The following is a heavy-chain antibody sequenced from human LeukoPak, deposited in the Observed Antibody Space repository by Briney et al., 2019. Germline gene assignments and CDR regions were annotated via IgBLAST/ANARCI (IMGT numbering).Heavy chain of an antibody. CDR2: ISYIGTT. CDR1: GDSFSSHY. Sequence: PSETPSLTCAVSGDSFSSHYWTWIRQPPGRGLEWIGYISYIGTTNYNPSLKSRVTISIDTSKNRFSLKLSSVTTADTAVYYCARDLVTVTKGFDIWGLGTMVSVSS. D-gene: IGHD4-17*01. J-gene: IGHJ3*02. V-gene: IGHV4-59*11. CDR3: ARDLVTVTKGFDI.